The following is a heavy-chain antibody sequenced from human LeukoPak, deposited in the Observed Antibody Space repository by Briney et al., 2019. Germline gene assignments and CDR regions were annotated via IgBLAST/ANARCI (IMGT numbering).Heavy chain of an antibody. CDR2: IIPIFGTA. CDR1: GYTFTSYD. J-gene: IGHJ3*02. V-gene: IGHV1-69*05. CDR3: ARDCGYSSSDAFDI. D-gene: IGHD6-6*01. Sequence: SVKVSCKASGYTFTSYDINWVRQAPGQGLEWMGGIIPIFGTANYAQKFQGRVTITTDESTSTAYMELSSLRSEDTAVYYCARDCGYSSSDAFDIWGQGTMVTVSS.